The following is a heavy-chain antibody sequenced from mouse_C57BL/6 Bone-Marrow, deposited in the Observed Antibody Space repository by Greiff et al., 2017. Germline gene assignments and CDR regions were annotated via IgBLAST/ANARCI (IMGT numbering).Heavy chain of an antibody. J-gene: IGHJ1*03. CDR2: IHPSDSDT. CDR3: ATNRGIYDGYDGDWYFDV. D-gene: IGHD2-2*01. V-gene: IGHV1-74*01. Sequence: QVQLQQPGAELVKPGASVKVSCKASGYTFTSYWMHWVKQRPGQGLEWIGRIHPSDSDTNYNQKFKGKATLTVDKSSSPAYMQLSSLTSEDSAVYYCATNRGIYDGYDGDWYFDVWGTGTTVTVSS. CDR1: GYTFTSYW.